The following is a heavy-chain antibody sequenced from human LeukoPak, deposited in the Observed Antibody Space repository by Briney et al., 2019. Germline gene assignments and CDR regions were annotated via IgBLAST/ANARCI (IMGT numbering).Heavy chain of an antibody. CDR1: GYTFTGYY. CDR3: ARIGGYDSSGYAVDV. J-gene: IGHJ6*02. Sequence: ASVKVSCKASGYTFTGYYMHWVRQAPGQGLERMGWINPNSGGTNYAQKFQGRVTMTRDTSISTAYMELSRLRSDDTAVYYCARIGGYDSSGYAVDVWGQGTTVTISS. D-gene: IGHD3-22*01. CDR2: INPNSGGT. V-gene: IGHV1-2*02.